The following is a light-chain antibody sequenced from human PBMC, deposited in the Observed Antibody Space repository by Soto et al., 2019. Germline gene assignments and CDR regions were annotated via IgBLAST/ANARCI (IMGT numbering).Light chain of an antibody. CDR2: EAS. J-gene: IGKJ2*01. Sequence: EIVMTQSPATLSVSPGERATLSCRASQSISTNLAWYRHKPGQAPSLLIYEASTRATGIPARFSGSGSWTEFTLTISSLQSEDFAIYYCQHYDNWPFTFGQGTKLEI. CDR3: QHYDNWPFT. V-gene: IGKV3-15*01. CDR1: QSISTN.